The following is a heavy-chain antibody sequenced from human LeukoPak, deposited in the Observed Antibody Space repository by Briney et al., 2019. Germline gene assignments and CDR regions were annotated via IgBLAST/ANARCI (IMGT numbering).Heavy chain of an antibody. CDR3: ARQISAYYDSSAQPFDY. V-gene: IGHV4-39*07. CDR2: IYYSGST. J-gene: IGHJ4*02. Sequence: SSETLSLTCTVSGGSISSSSYYWGWIRQPPGKGLEWIVSIYYSGSTYYNPSLKSRVTISVDTSKNQFSLKLSSVTAADTAVYYCARQISAYYDSSAQPFDYRGQGTLVTVSS. CDR1: GGSISSSSYY. D-gene: IGHD3-22*01.